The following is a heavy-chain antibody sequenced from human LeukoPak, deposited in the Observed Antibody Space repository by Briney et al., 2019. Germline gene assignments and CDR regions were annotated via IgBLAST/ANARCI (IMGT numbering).Heavy chain of an antibody. V-gene: IGHV3-21*01. CDR2: IGSSTNYI. CDR1: GFTFSSYS. Sequence: PGGSLRPSCEVSGFTFSSYSMNWVRQAPGKGLEWVSSIGSSTNYIYYADSVKGRFTVSRDNAKNSLYLQMNSLRAEDTAVYYCAREIERGYAPAAVYWGQGTLVTVSS. CDR3: AREIERGYAPAAVY. J-gene: IGHJ4*02. D-gene: IGHD5-12*01.